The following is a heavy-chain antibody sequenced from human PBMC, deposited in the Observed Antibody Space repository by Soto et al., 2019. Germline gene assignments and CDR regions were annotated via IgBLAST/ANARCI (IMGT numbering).Heavy chain of an antibody. J-gene: IGHJ6*02. Sequence: SETLSLTCTVSGGSISSSSYYWGWIRQPPGQGLEWIGSIYYSGSTYYNPSLKSRVTISVATSKNQFSLKLSSVTAADPAVYYCARRPNLEWRIYYGMDVWGQGTTVTVSS. V-gene: IGHV4-39*01. CDR3: ARRPNLEWRIYYGMDV. CDR2: IYYSGST. D-gene: IGHD3-3*01. CDR1: GGSISSSSYY.